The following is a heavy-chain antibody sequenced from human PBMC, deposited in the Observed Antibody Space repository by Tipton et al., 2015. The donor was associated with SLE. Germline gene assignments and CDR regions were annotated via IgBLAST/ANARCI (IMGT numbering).Heavy chain of an antibody. D-gene: IGHD1-1*01. J-gene: IGHJ6*03. V-gene: IGHV3-49*04. CDR1: GFTFSSYA. CDR2: IRSKAYGGTT. Sequence: SLRLSCAASGFTFSSYAMSWVRQAPGKGLEWVGFIRSKAYGGTTEYAASVKGRFTISRDDSKSIAYLQMNSLKTEDTAVYYCTRDWNDLHYYYYMDVWGKGTTVTVSS. CDR3: TRDWNDLHYYYYMDV.